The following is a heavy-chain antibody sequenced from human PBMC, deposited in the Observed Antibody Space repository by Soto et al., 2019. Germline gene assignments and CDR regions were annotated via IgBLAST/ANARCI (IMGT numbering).Heavy chain of an antibody. CDR1: GFTFYDYT. Sequence: EVRLVQSGGVVAQPGGSLRLSCAASGFTFYDYTMHWVRQVPGRGLEWVSLISWDGGSTYYADSVKGRFTISRDNSKNSLYLQMNSLRTDDTALYYCAKDVIAARPYYYFGLDVWGQGTTVTVYS. CDR3: AKDVIAARPYYYFGLDV. D-gene: IGHD6-6*01. V-gene: IGHV3-43*01. J-gene: IGHJ6*02. CDR2: ISWDGGST.